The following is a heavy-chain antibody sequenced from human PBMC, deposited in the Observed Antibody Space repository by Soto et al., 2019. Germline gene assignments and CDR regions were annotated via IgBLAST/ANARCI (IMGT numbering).Heavy chain of an antibody. J-gene: IGHJ6*02. CDR1: GLTFNRDG. CDR3: AQDRSGSDLFSYGMDV. D-gene: IGHD1-26*01. V-gene: IGHV3-30*18. Sequence: QVQLVESGGNVVQPGGSLRLSCAASGLTFNRDGMHWVRQAPGKGLVWVAVISLDGRSKYYLDSVKGRFTVSRDNSTSTLYLQMNTLRPEDTPVYYCAQDRSGSDLFSYGMDVWGPGTTVTFSS. CDR2: ISLDGRSK.